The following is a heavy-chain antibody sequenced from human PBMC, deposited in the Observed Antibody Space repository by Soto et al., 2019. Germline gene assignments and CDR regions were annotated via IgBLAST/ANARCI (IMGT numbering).Heavy chain of an antibody. Sequence: GGSLSLSCVASGFTFSNFGMHWVRQAPGKGLEWVAGISYDGRSESYVDSVRGRFTLSRDNSKNTLSLQMISLRPEDTGVYYCAKDLDVVMVLSATRGLDVWGQGTTVTVSS. J-gene: IGHJ6*02. CDR3: AKDLDVVMVLSATRGLDV. CDR1: GFTFSNFG. D-gene: IGHD2-15*01. V-gene: IGHV3-30*18. CDR2: ISYDGRSE.